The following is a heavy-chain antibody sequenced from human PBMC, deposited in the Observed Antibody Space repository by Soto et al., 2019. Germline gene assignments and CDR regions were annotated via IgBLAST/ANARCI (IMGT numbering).Heavy chain of an antibody. J-gene: IGHJ3*02. Sequence: SETLSLTCTVSGGSISSYYWSWIRQPAGKGLEWIGRIYTSGSTNYNPSLNSRVTMSVDTSKNQSSLKLSAVNAADTAVYYCARASIPMVRGTPGRSAFDIWGQGTMVTVSS. CDR2: IYTSGST. CDR3: ARASIPMVRGTPGRSAFDI. CDR1: GGSISSYY. D-gene: IGHD3-10*01. V-gene: IGHV4-4*07.